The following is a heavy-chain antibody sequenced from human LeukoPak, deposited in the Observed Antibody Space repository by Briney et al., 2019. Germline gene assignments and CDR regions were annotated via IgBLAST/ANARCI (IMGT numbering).Heavy chain of an antibody. J-gene: IGHJ4*02. V-gene: IGHV3-48*04. CDR3: AKDREHFVTGGFDY. CDR1: GFTFSSYS. D-gene: IGHD1/OR15-1a*01. Sequence: GGSLRLYCAASGFTFSSYSMNWVRQAPGKGLEWVSYISSSSSTIYYADSVKGRFTISRDNAKNSLYLQMNSLRAEDMALYYCAKDREHFVTGGFDYWGQGTLVTVSS. CDR2: ISSSSSTI.